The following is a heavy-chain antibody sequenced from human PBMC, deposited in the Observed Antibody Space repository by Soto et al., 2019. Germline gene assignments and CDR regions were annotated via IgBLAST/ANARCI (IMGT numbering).Heavy chain of an antibody. CDR3: ARDISASDGDY. J-gene: IGHJ4*02. CDR2: IHHSGST. D-gene: IGHD2-21*01. Sequence: PSETLSLTCSVSGYSISSGYYWGWIRQAPGKGLEWIGNIHHSGSTYYNPSRESRVTISIDTSKNQFSLRLTSVTAADTAIYYCARDISASDGDYWGQGTLVTVSS. CDR1: GYSISSGYY. V-gene: IGHV4-38-2*02.